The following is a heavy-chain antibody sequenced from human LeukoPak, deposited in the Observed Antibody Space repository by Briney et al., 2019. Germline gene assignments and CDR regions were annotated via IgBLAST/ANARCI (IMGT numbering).Heavy chain of an antibody. J-gene: IGHJ4*02. CDR1: GGSISSSSYY. CDR2: IYYSGST. V-gene: IGHV4-39*07. Sequence: SETLSLTCTVSGGSISSSSYYWGWIRQPPGKGLEWIGSIYYSGSTYYNPSLKSRVTISVDTSKNQFSLKLSSVTAADTAVYYCARERATFIAAAGTEGYWGQGTLVTVSS. D-gene: IGHD6-13*01. CDR3: ARERATFIAAAGTEGY.